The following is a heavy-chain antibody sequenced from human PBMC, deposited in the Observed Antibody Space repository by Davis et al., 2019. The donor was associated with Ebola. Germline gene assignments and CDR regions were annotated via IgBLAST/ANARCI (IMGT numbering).Heavy chain of an antibody. CDR1: GFSFSNYA. CDR2: ISYDGSNK. CDR3: ARRSSQALD. D-gene: IGHD6-6*01. J-gene: IGHJ4*02. Sequence: GESLKISCAASGFSFSNYAMNWVRQAPGKGLEWVAVISYDGSNKYYADSVKGRFTISRDNSKNSLYLQMNSLRVEDTAVYYCARRSSQALDWGQGTLVTVSS. V-gene: IGHV3-30*03.